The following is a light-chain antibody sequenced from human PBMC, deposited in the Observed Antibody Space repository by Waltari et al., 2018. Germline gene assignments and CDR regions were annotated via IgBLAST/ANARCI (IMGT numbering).Light chain of an antibody. Sequence: QSALTQPPSASGSPGQSVTIPCTGTSSDVGGYNYVSWYQQHPGKAPKLMIYEVTQRPSGVPGRLFGSKSGNTASLTVSGLQAEDGAEYYCSSYAGSNWVFGGGTKLTVL. V-gene: IGLV2-8*01. J-gene: IGLJ3*02. CDR2: EVT. CDR1: SSDVGGYNY. CDR3: SSYAGSNWV.